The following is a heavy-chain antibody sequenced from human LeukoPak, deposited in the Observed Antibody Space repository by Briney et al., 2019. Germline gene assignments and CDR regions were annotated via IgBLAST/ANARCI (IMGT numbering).Heavy chain of an antibody. Sequence: GGSLRLSRSPSGFTFSSYSMHWVRPAPGKGLEYVSAISSNVGTTYYADSVKGRFTISRDNSKNTLYLQMSSLRAEASAVYYCVKDARVYDFWSGYSLSYFVYWGQGTLVTVSS. D-gene: IGHD3-3*01. CDR3: VKDARVYDFWSGYSLSYFVY. J-gene: IGHJ4*02. CDR2: ISSNVGTT. CDR1: GFTFSSYS. V-gene: IGHV3-64D*06.